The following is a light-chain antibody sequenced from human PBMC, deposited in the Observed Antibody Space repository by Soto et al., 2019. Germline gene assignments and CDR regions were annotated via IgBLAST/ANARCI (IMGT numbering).Light chain of an antibody. Sequence: EIVLTQSPTTLSLSPGDRATLSCRASQSLSSSLAWYRHQPGQAPRLLIYDASSRATGIPGRLSGSGSGTHFTLTISSLQPEDFGVYSCQHRSNWPSVTFGGGTKVEIK. V-gene: IGKV3-11*01. J-gene: IGKJ4*01. CDR2: DAS. CDR1: QSLSSS. CDR3: QHRSNWPSVT.